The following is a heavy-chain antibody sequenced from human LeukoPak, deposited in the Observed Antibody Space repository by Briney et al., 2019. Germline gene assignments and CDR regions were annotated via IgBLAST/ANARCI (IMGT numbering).Heavy chain of an antibody. J-gene: IGHJ5*02. CDR2: INHSGST. CDR1: GGSFIGYY. V-gene: IGHV4-34*01. CDR3: ARAPSWYPYNWFDP. Sequence: SETLSVTCAVYGGSFIGYYWRWIRQPPGKGLEWIGEINHSGSTNYNPSLKSRVTISVDTSKNQFSLKLSSVTAADTAVYYCARAPSWYPYNWFDPWGQGTLVTVSS. D-gene: IGHD6-13*01.